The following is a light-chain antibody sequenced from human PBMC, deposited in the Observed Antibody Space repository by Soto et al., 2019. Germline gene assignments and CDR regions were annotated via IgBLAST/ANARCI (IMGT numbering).Light chain of an antibody. CDR2: NDN. J-gene: IGLJ3*02. Sequence: QAVVTQPPSASGTPGQRVIISCSGSSSNIGSNTVNWYHHFPGAAPKLLIYNDNQRPSGVTDRFSGSKSGTSASVAISGLQSDDEADYYCATWDDSLNVWVFGGGTKVTVL. V-gene: IGLV1-44*01. CDR3: ATWDDSLNVWV. CDR1: SSNIGSNT.